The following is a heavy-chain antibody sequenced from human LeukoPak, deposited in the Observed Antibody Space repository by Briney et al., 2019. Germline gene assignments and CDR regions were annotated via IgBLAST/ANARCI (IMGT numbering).Heavy chain of an antibody. V-gene: IGHV1-18*01. J-gene: IGHJ2*01. CDR3: ARDIPSSSWYRYFDL. CDR2: ISAYNGNT. CDR1: GYTFTSYG. D-gene: IGHD6-13*01. Sequence: GASVKVSCKASGYTFTSYGISWVRQAPGQGLEWMGWISAYNGNTNYAQKLQGRVTMTTDTSTSTAYMELRSLRSDDTAVYYCARDIPSSSWYRYFDLWGRGTLVTVSS.